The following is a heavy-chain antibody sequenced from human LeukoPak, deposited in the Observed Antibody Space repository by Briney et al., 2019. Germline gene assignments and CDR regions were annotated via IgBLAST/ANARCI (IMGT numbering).Heavy chain of an antibody. D-gene: IGHD6-19*01. Sequence: GGSLRLSCAASGFTFSSYAMSWVRQAPGKGLEWVSAISGSGTNTYYTDSVKGRFTISRDNSKNTLYLQMNSLRAEDTAVYYCAKGQWPVISGNWFDPWGQGTLVTVSS. J-gene: IGHJ5*02. CDR2: ISGSGTNT. CDR3: AKGQWPVISGNWFDP. CDR1: GFTFSSYA. V-gene: IGHV3-23*01.